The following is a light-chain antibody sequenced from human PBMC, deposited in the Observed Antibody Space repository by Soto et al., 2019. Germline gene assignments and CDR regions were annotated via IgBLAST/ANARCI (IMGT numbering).Light chain of an antibody. V-gene: IGLV2-23*02. CDR1: SSDVGSYNL. CDR3: CSYTDSSTFI. J-gene: IGLJ2*01. CDR2: EDT. Sequence: QSALTQPASVSGSPGQSITISCTGTSSDVGSYNLVSWYQHHPGKAPKVIIYEDTKRPSGVSNRFSGSKSGNTASLTISGLQAEDEADYYCCSYTDSSTFIFGGGTKLTVL.